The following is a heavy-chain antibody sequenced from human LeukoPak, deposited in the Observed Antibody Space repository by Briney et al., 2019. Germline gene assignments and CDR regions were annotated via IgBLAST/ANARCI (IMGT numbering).Heavy chain of an antibody. CDR2: IYSDGET. D-gene: IGHD3-10*01. CDR3: ARDSLSYGSGFYYPRYFDS. Sequence: GGSLSLSCAASGFTVSSNFMSWVRQAPGQGMEWVTFIYSDGETYYADSVKGRFTITRDNSKNTLYLQMKSLRAEDTAMYYCARDSLSYGSGFYYPRYFDSWGQGTLVTVSS. J-gene: IGHJ4*02. V-gene: IGHV3-53*01. CDR1: GFTVSSNF.